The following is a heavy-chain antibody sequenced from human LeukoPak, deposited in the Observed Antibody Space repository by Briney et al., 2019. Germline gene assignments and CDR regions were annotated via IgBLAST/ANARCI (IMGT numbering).Heavy chain of an antibody. V-gene: IGHV1-2*04. Sequence: ASVKVSCKASGYTFTGYYMHWVRQAPGQGLGWMGWINPNSGGTNYAQKFQGWVTMTRDTSISTAYMELSRLRSDDTAVYYCAREAGYSSSWYRFDPWGQGTLVTVSS. CDR1: GYTFTGYY. J-gene: IGHJ5*02. D-gene: IGHD6-13*01. CDR2: INPNSGGT. CDR3: AREAGYSSSWYRFDP.